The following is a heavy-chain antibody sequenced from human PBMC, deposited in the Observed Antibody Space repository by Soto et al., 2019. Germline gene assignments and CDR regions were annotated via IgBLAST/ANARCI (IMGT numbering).Heavy chain of an antibody. CDR1: GFTFSSYG. CDR3: ARVSSGLVIQTDY. J-gene: IGHJ4*02. V-gene: IGHV3-33*01. D-gene: IGHD3-9*01. CDR2: IWYDGSNK. Sequence: QVQLVESGGGVVQPGRSLRLSCAASGFTFSSYGMHWVRQAPGKGLEWVAVIWYDGSNKYYADSVKGRFTISRDNSKNTLYLQMNSLRAEDTAVSYCARVSSGLVIQTDYWGQGTLVTVSS.